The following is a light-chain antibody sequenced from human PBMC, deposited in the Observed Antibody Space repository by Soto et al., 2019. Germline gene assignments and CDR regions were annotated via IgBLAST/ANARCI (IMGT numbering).Light chain of an antibody. J-gene: IGLJ2*01. CDR1: DSDVGGYNY. CDR3: SSFTNNNTPHVV. CDR2: GVY. Sequence: QSVLTQPASVSGSPGQSITISCTGTDSDVGGYNYVSWYQQHPGKAPKLMIYGVYNRPSGVSNRFSGSKSGNTASLTISGLQAEDEVDYYCSSFTNNNTPHVVFGGGTKLTVL. V-gene: IGLV2-14*01.